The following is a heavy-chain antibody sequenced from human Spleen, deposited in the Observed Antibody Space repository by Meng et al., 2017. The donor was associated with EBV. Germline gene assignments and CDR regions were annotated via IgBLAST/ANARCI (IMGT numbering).Heavy chain of an antibody. CDR1: GGTFRGDA. Sequence: RVVRSGAKWKKPGSSVKASCRTSGGTFRGDAVSWVRQAPGQGLEWMGGLIPMSDAPYYAQKFEGRVTITADESTSTHYMHLSGLRSDDTAVYYCASESGRGFTPDYWGQGTLVTVSS. J-gene: IGHJ4*02. CDR2: LIPMSDAP. D-gene: IGHD3-10*01. CDR3: ASESGRGFTPDY. V-gene: IGHV1-69*01.